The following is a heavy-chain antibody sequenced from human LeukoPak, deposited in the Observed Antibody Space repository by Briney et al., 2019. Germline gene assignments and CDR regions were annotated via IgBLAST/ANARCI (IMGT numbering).Heavy chain of an antibody. Sequence: GGSLRLSCAASRFTFSSYSMNWIRQAPGKGLEWVSAISSRSSYKYYADSVKGRFTVSRDNAKNSLYLEMNSLRVEDTAVYYCARAYSETYGLGYYYMDVWGEGTTVTISS. CDR2: ISSRSSYK. CDR1: RFTFSSYS. V-gene: IGHV3-21*06. D-gene: IGHD1-26*01. CDR3: ARAYSETYGLGYYYMDV. J-gene: IGHJ6*03.